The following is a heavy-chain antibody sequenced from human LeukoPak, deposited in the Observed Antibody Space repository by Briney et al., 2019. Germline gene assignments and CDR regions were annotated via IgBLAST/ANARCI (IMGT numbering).Heavy chain of an antibody. CDR2: ISYDGSKE. CDR1: GFTFSGYA. V-gene: IGHV3-30*18. CDR3: AKDLRAIYDVLTGYLDAFDL. D-gene: IGHD3-9*01. Sequence: GGSLRLSCAASGFTFSGYAMHWVRQAPGKGLEWVAAISYDGSKEYYADSVKGRFTISRDSSKNTLYLQMNSLRAEDTAVYYCAKDLRAIYDVLTGYLDAFDLWGQGTMVTVSS. J-gene: IGHJ3*01.